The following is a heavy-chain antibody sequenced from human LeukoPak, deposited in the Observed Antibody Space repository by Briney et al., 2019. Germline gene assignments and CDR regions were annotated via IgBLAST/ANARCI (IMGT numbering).Heavy chain of an antibody. CDR3: ARGSRHTVVVTARYYYYMDV. CDR1: GGSISSSYW. Sequence: SGTLSLTCAVSGGSISSSYWWSWVRQPPEKGLEWIGEVYHSGSTNYNPSLKSRVTISVDTSKNQFSLKLSSVTAADTAVYYCARGSRHTVVVTARYYYYMDVWGKGTTVTVSS. V-gene: IGHV4-4*02. D-gene: IGHD2-21*02. CDR2: VYHSGST. J-gene: IGHJ6*03.